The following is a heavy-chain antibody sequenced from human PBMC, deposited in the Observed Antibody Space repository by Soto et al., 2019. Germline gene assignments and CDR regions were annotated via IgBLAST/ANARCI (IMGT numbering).Heavy chain of an antibody. V-gene: IGHV1-69*12. CDR2: IIPIFGTA. Sequence: QVQLVQSGAEVKKPGSSVKVSCKASGGTFSSYAISWVRQAPGQGLEWMGGIIPIFGTANYAQKFQGRVTITADESTSTAYMELSSLRSEDTAVYYCARDPRIVVVVAATPSDYYYYYGMDVWGQGTTVTVSS. D-gene: IGHD2-15*01. J-gene: IGHJ6*01. CDR3: ARDPRIVVVVAATPSDYYYYYGMDV. CDR1: GGTFSSYA.